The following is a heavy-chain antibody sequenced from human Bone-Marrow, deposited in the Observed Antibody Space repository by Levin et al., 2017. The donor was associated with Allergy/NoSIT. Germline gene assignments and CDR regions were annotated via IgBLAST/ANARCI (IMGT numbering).Heavy chain of an antibody. V-gene: IGHV5-51*01. J-gene: IGHJ4*02. D-gene: IGHD6-13*01. CDR3: ARGRGSSWYSYFDL. Sequence: GESLKISCKGSGYTFMSYWIGWVRQKPGKGLEWIGIIFPGDYDTRYSPSFQGQVTISADKSTKSAYLQWRSLKASDTATYYCARGRGSSWYSYFDLWGQGSLVTVSS. CDR1: GYTFMSYW. CDR2: IFPGDYDT.